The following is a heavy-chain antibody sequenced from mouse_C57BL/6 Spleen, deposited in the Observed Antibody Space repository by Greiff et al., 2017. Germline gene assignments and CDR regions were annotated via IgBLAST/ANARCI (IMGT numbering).Heavy chain of an antibody. V-gene: IGHV1-64*01. CDR3: ARRDYSRNAMDY. J-gene: IGHJ4*01. CDR1: GYTFTSYW. CDR2: LHPNSGSN. D-gene: IGHD1-1*01. Sequence: QVQLQQPGPELVKPGASVKLSCKASGYTFTSYWMHWVKQRPGQGLAWIGMLHPNSGSNTYNGKFKGKATLTADKSSSTAYMQLSSLTSEDSAVYFCARRDYSRNAMDYWGQGTSVTVSS.